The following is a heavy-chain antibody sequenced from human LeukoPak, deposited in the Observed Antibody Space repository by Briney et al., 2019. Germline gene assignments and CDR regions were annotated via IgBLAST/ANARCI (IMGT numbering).Heavy chain of an antibody. Sequence: PSETLSLTCTVSGGSISSGGYYWSWIRQHPGKGLEWIGYIYYSGSTYYNPSLKSRVTISVDTSKNQFSLKLSSVTAADTAVYYCAGRDGYNWYNLDYWGQGTLVTVSS. V-gene: IGHV4-31*03. CDR3: AGRDGYNWYNLDY. CDR2: IYYSGST. J-gene: IGHJ4*02. D-gene: IGHD5-24*01. CDR1: GGSISSGGYY.